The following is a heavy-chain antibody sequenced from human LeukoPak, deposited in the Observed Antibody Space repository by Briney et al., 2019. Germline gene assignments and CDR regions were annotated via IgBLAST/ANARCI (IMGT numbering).Heavy chain of an antibody. D-gene: IGHD3-10*01. CDR3: ATGVRGSGNFDY. CDR2: IWYDGSNK. V-gene: IGHV3-33*01. J-gene: IGHJ4*02. CDR1: GFTFSNYG. Sequence: GRSLRLSCAASGFTFSNYGMHWVRQAPGKGLEWVAVIWYDGSNKYYADSVKGRFTISRDNSKNTLYLQMNSLRAEDTAVYYCATGVRGSGNFDYWGQGTLVTVSS.